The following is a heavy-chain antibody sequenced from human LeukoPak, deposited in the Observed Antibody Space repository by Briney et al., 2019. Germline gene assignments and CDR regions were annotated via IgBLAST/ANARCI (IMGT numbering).Heavy chain of an antibody. V-gene: IGHV4-59*10. J-gene: IGHJ4*02. CDR2: IYTSGST. Sequence: SETLSLTCAVYGGSFSGYYWSWIRQPAGKGLEWIGRIYTSGSTNYNPSLKSRVTMSVDTSKNQFSLKLSSVTAADTAVYYCAREVVIAATYDYWGQGTLVTVSS. D-gene: IGHD2-15*01. CDR1: GGSFSGYY. CDR3: AREVVIAATYDY.